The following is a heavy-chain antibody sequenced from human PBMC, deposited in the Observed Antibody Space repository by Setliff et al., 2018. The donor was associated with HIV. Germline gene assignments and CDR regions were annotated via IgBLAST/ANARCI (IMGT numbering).Heavy chain of an antibody. Sequence: SETLSLTCTVSGGSISRSRNYWGWIRQPPGKGLEWIGSIFYSGSTYYNPSLKSRPTISVDTSKNQFSLKLNSVTAADTAVYYCARLAIPAATTDYWGQGTKVTVSS. CDR1: GGSISRSRNY. CDR2: IFYSGST. V-gene: IGHV4-39*01. D-gene: IGHD2-2*01. J-gene: IGHJ4*02. CDR3: ARLAIPAATTDY.